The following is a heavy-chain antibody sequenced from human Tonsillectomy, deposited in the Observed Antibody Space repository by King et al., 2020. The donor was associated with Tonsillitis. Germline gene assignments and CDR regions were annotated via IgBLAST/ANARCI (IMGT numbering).Heavy chain of an antibody. V-gene: IGHV4-61*02. CDR2: IYISGST. CDR3: ARDDFWRGYYAFDI. CDR1: GGSISSGSYY. J-gene: IGHJ3*02. Sequence: VQLQESGPGLVKPSQTLSLTCTVSGGSISSGSYYWSWIRQPAGKGLEWIGRIYISGSTNYNPSLKSRVTMSVDTSKNQFSLKLSSVTAADTAVYYCARDDFWRGYYAFDIWGQGTMVTVSS. D-gene: IGHD3-3*01.